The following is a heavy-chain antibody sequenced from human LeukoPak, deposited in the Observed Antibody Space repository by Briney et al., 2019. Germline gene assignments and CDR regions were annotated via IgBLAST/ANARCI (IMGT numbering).Heavy chain of an antibody. CDR2: MNPNSGNT. CDR1: GYTFTSYD. Sequence: GASVKVSCKASGYTFTSYDINWVRQATGQGLEWMGWMNPNSGNTGYAQKFQGRVTMTRNTSISTAYMELSSLRSEDTAVYYCARVPWPQQWELPLAIWNYYYYGMDVWGQGTTVTVSS. D-gene: IGHD1-26*01. J-gene: IGHJ6*02. V-gene: IGHV1-8*01. CDR3: ARVPWPQQWELPLAIWNYYYYGMDV.